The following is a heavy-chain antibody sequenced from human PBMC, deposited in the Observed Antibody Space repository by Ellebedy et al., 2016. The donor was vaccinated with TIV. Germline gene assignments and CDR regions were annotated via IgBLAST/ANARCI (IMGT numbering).Heavy chain of an antibody. Sequence: ASVKVSCKASGYTFTGYFVHWVRQAPGQGLEWMGWINSNSGGTNYEQKFQGRVSMTRDTSVSTAYMELSSLKFDDTAIYYCARTRGSSSVELDPWGQGTLVTVSS. CDR1: GYTFTGYF. J-gene: IGHJ5*02. CDR3: ARTRGSSSVELDP. D-gene: IGHD6-6*01. CDR2: INSNSGGT. V-gene: IGHV1-2*02.